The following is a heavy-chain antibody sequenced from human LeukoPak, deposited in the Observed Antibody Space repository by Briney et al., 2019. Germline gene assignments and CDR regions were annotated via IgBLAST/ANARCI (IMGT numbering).Heavy chain of an antibody. Sequence: PGGSLRLSCAASGFTFSSYGMHWVRQAPGKGLEWVAVIWYDGSNKYYADSVKGRFTISRDNSKNTLYLQMNSLRAEDTAVYYCAKARSYDSPTGGIDYWGQGTLVTVSS. CDR3: AKARSYDSPTGGIDY. D-gene: IGHD5-12*01. CDR1: GFTFSSYG. V-gene: IGHV3-33*06. J-gene: IGHJ4*02. CDR2: IWYDGSNK.